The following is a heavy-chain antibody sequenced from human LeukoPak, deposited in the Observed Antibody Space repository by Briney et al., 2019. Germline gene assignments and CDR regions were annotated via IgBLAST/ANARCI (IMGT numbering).Heavy chain of an antibody. J-gene: IGHJ3*02. Sequence: ESLKISCKGSGYSFTSYWIGWVRQMPGKGLEWMGIIYPGDSDTRYSPSFQGQVTISADKSISTAYLQWSSLKASDTAMYYCAREEVMSGGYYTPFDIWGQGTMVTVSS. CDR1: GYSFTSYW. D-gene: IGHD1-26*01. CDR3: AREEVMSGGYYTPFDI. V-gene: IGHV5-51*01. CDR2: IYPGDSDT.